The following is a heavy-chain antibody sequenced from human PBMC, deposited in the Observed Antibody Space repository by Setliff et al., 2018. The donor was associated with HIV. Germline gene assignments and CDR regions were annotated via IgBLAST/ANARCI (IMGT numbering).Heavy chain of an antibody. Sequence: ASVKVSCKASGYTFTRCAINWVRQAPGQGLEWMGWINTNTGNPTYAQGFTGRFVFSLDTSVSTAYLQILKAEDTAVYYCARTGPSTDGYNLVIDYWGQGTLVTVS. CDR2: INTNTGNP. J-gene: IGHJ4*02. CDR1: GYTFTRCA. CDR3: ARTGPSTDGYNLVIDY. D-gene: IGHD5-12*01. V-gene: IGHV7-4-1*01.